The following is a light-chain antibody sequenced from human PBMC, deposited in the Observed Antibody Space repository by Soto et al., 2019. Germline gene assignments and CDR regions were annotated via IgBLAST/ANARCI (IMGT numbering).Light chain of an antibody. CDR2: AAS. CDR3: QQYGNSAWT. CDR1: QNVRSPY. V-gene: IGKV3-20*01. Sequence: EIVLTQSPGTLSLSPGERATLSCRASQNVRSPYLAWYQQKPGQAPRLLIYAASSRAAGIPDRFSGSGSGTDFTLTISRLEPEDFAVYYCQQYGNSAWTFGQGTKVENK. J-gene: IGKJ1*01.